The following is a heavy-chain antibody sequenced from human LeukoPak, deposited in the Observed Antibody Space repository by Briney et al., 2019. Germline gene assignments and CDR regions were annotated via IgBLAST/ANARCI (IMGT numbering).Heavy chain of an antibody. V-gene: IGHV4-59*02. CDR3: AREIRAYYYDSSGYDPPNWFDP. J-gene: IGHJ5*02. Sequence: PSETLSLTCTVSGGSVSSYYWSWIRQPPGKGLECIGYIHNSGSTNYNASLKSRVTISVDTSKNQFSLKLSSVTAADTAVYYCAREIRAYYYDSSGYDPPNWFDPWGQGTLVTVSS. CDR1: GGSVSSYY. CDR2: IHNSGST. D-gene: IGHD3-22*01.